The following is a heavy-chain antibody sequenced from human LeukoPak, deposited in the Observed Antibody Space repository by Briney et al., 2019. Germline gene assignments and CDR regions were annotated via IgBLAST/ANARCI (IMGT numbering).Heavy chain of an antibody. CDR2: IKSKTDGGTT. V-gene: IGHV3-15*01. CDR1: VITFTSAW. Sequence: PGGSLRLSCASCVITFTSAWMGWVRQAPGKGLEWVGRIKSKTDGGTTDYAAPVRGRFTISTDDSKITSYLQMSNLKIEDTAVYYCTTDGGITLRPLFDFWGQGTLVTVSS. J-gene: IGHJ4*02. CDR3: TTDGGITLRPLFDF. D-gene: IGHD1-14*01.